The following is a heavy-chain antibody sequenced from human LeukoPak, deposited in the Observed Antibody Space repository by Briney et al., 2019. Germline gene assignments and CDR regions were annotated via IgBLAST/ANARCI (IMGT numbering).Heavy chain of an antibody. Sequence: SETLSLTCTVSGGSISSSSYYWGWIRQPPGKGLEWIGSIYYSGSTYYNPSLKSRVTISVDTSKNQFSLKLSSVTAADTAVYYCARRQDWGPYRTDFDYWGQGTLVTVSS. J-gene: IGHJ4*02. CDR1: GGSISSSSYY. V-gene: IGHV4-39*01. CDR3: ARRQDWGPYRTDFDY. CDR2: IYYSGST. D-gene: IGHD3/OR15-3a*01.